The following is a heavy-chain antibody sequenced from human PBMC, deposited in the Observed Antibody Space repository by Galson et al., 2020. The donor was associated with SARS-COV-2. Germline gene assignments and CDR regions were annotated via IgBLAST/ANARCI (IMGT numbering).Heavy chain of an antibody. J-gene: IGHJ4*02. D-gene: IGHD3-10*01. V-gene: IGHV4-31*03. CDR1: GGSVSSGCYY. CDR2: IYSSGST. CDR3: ARVDAYGAGTYWRDDY. Sequence: SETLSLTCSVSGGSVSSGCYYWSWIRQHPGKGLEWIGYIYSSGSTYYTPSLKSRVTISLDTSKNQFSLKLSSVTAADTAVYYCARVDAYGAGTYWRDDYWGQGTLVTVSS.